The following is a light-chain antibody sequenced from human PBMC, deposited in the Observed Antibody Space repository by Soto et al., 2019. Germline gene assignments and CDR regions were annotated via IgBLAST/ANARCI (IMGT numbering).Light chain of an antibody. CDR3: GSWDSSMSAYV. CDR2: DDN. CDR1: SSNIGGNS. Sequence: QSVLTQPPSVSAAPGQKVTISCSGSSSNIGGNSVSWYQQLPGTAPKLLLYDDNKRPSGIPDRFSGSKSGTSATLGITGFQTGDEAAYYCGSWDSSMSAYVFGTGTKVTVL. J-gene: IGLJ1*01. V-gene: IGLV1-51*01.